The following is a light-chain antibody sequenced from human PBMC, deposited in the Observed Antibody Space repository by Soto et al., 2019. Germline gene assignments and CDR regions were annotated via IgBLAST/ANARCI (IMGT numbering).Light chain of an antibody. CDR1: QSVSSY. CDR3: QQYGNSPGT. Sequence: EIVLTQSPSTLSFSPWERSTLSFMASQSVSSYLAWYQQKPGQAPRLLIYDASNRATGIPDRFSGSGSGTDFTLTISRLEPEDFAVYYCQQYGNSPGTFGQGTKVDI. CDR2: DAS. J-gene: IGKJ1*01. V-gene: IGKV3-20*01.